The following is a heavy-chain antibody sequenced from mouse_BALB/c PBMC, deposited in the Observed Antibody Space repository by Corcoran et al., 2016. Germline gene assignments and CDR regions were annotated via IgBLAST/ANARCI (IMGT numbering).Heavy chain of an antibody. J-gene: IGHJ3*01. CDR3: ARRDGNSAWFAY. V-gene: IGHV1-66*01. CDR1: GYSFTSYY. CDR2: IFPGSGNT. Sequence: QVQLQQSGPELVKPGASVKISCKASGYSFTSYYIHWVKQRPGQGLEWIGWIFPGSGNTKYNEKFKGKATLTADTSSSTAYMQLSSLTSEDSAVYFCARRDGNSAWFAYWGQGTLVTVSA. D-gene: IGHD2-1*01.